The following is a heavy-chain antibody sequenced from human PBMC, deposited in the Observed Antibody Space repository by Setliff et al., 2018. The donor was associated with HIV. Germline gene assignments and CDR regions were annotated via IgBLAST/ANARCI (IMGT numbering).Heavy chain of an antibody. CDR2: IIPILGIA. V-gene: IGHV1-69*10. D-gene: IGHD2-15*01. CDR1: GGTVSSYA. J-gene: IGHJ4*02. Sequence: ASVKVSCKASGGTVSSYASSWVRQSPGQGLEWMGGIIPILGIANYAQKFQGRVTITTDESTSTAYMELSSLRSEDTAVYYCARGAVVTNYFDYWGQGTLVTVSS. CDR3: ARGAVVTNYFDY.